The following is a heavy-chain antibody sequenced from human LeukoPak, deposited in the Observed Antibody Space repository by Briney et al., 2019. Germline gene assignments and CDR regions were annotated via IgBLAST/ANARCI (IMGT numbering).Heavy chain of an antibody. D-gene: IGHD7-27*01. CDR3: AALTGDLCDY. CDR2: IYYSGST. V-gene: IGHV4-39*01. J-gene: IGHJ4*02. CDR1: GGSISSSSYY. Sequence: PSETLSLTCTVSGGSISSSSYYWGWIRQPPGKGLEWIGSIYYSGSTYYNPSLKSRVTISVDTSKNQFSLKLSSVTAADTAVYYCAALTGDLCDYWGQGTLVTVSS.